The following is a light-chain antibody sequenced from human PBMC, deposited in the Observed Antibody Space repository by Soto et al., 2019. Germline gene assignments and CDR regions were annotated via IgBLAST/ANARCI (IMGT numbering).Light chain of an antibody. CDR1: SSDVGGYNY. CDR2: EVS. V-gene: IGLV2-11*01. Sequence: QSALTQPRSVSGSPGQSVTISCTGTSSDVGGYNYVSWFQQHPGRAPKLITFEVSNRPSGVSHRFSGSKSGNTASLTISGLQTEDEADYYCLSYTVTSILVFGGGTKLTVL. CDR3: LSYTVTSILV. J-gene: IGLJ3*02.